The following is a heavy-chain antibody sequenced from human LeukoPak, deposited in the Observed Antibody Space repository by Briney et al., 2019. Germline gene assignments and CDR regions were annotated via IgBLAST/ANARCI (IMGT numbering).Heavy chain of an antibody. D-gene: IGHD3-10*01. CDR1: GFTFSSYS. V-gene: IGHV3-21*01. Sequence: PGGSLRLSCAASGFTFSSYSMNWVRQAPGKGLEWVSSISSSSSYIYYADSVKGRFTISRDNAKNSLYLQMNSLRAEDTAVYYCAREMVRGVNEADWGQRTLVTVSS. CDR2: ISSSSSYI. J-gene: IGHJ4*02. CDR3: AREMVRGVNEAD.